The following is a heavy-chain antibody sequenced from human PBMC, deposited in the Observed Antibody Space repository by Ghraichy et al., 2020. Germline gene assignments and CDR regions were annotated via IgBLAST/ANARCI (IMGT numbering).Heavy chain of an antibody. CDR3: AKVGITGLDY. D-gene: IGHD1-14*01. CDR1: GFTFSDFG. V-gene: IGHV3-30*02. J-gene: IGHJ4*02. Sequence: GGSLRLSCAASGFTFSDFGMHWVRQAPGKGLEWLGIMWNDKRGTYYVGSVKGRFTISRDNAKNTLYLQMNSLRPEDTGVYYCAKVGITGLDYWGQGTLVTVSS. CDR2: MWNDKRGT.